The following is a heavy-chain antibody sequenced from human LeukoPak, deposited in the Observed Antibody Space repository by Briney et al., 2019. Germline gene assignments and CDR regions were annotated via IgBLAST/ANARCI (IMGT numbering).Heavy chain of an antibody. CDR2: IKQDGSEK. V-gene: IGHV3-7*03. J-gene: IGHJ4*02. Sequence: GGSLRLSCAGSGFTFSNYAMTWVRQAPGKGLEWVASIKQDGSEKYYVDSVKGRFTISRDNAKNSLNLQMNSLRAEDTAVYYCARHPNYYDSSGYYKGFDCWGQGTLVTVSS. CDR1: GFTFSNYA. D-gene: IGHD3-22*01. CDR3: ARHPNYYDSSGYYKGFDC.